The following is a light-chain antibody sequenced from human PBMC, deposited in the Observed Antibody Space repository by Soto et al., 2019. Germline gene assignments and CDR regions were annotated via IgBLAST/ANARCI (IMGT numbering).Light chain of an antibody. CDR1: NIGRKS. V-gene: IGLV3-21*02. J-gene: IGLJ1*01. Sequence: SYELTQPPSVSVAPGQTVRITCGGNNIGRKSVHWHQQKPGQAPVLVVYDDDDRPSGIPERISGSNSGNTATLTISRVEAGDEAYFFGQGGYSSSVQPGFFGSGTKVTVL. CDR3: QGGYSSSVQPGF. CDR2: DDD.